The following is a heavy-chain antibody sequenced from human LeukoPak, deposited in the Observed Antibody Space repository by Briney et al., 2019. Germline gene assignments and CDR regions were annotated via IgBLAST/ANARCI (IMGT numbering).Heavy chain of an antibody. V-gene: IGHV4-34*01. CDR3: ARLRSSRKSSGRHYYYGMDV. CDR2: INHSGST. J-gene: IGHJ6*02. D-gene: IGHD6-19*01. CDR1: GGSFSGYY. Sequence: PETLSLTCAVYGGSFSGYYWSWIRQPPGKGLEWIGEINHSGSTNYNPSLKSRVTISVDTSKNQFSLKLSSVTAADTAVYYCARLRSSRKSSGRHYYYGMDVWGQGTTVTVSS.